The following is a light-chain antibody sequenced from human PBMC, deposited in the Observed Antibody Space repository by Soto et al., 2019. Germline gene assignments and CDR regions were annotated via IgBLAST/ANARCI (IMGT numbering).Light chain of an antibody. CDR3: HQYADSPRT. J-gene: IGKJ1*01. CDR2: RAS. Sequence: EIVLTQSPGTLSLSPGERATLSCRASQSVGKNFVAWYQQKPGQVPRFLMYRASTRATGIPDRFSGSGSGTDFTLTINRLEPEDFAVYYCHQYADSPRTFGQGTKVEI. CDR1: QSVGKNF. V-gene: IGKV3-20*01.